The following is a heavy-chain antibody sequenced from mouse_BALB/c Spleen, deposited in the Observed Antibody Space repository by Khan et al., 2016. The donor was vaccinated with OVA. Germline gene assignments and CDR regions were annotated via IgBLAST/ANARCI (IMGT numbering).Heavy chain of an antibody. CDR2: ISTYSGNT. Sequence: QVQLQQSGPELVRPGVSVKISCKGSGYTFTDYSMHWVKQSHAKSLEWIGLISTYSGNTNYRQKFKGKATMTVDKSSSKAYMELVRLTSEDSAMYYCAGPACDGYYDYWGQGTTLTVSS. V-gene: IGHV1S137*01. J-gene: IGHJ2*01. CDR3: AGPACDGYYDY. D-gene: IGHD2-3*01. CDR1: GYTFTDYS.